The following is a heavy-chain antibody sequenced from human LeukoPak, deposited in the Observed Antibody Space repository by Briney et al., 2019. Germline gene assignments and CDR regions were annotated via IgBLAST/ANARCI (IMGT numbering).Heavy chain of an antibody. CDR2: ISSSSSYI. V-gene: IGHV3-21*04. CDR1: GFTVSSYS. Sequence: GGSLRLSCAASGFTVSSYSMNWVRQAPGKGLEWVSSISSSSSYIYYADSVKGRFTISRDNAKNSLYLQMNSLRAEDTAVYYCARVQKGIAAAGTGGGWFEPWGQGTLVTVSA. J-gene: IGHJ5*02. CDR3: ARVQKGIAAAGTGGGWFEP. D-gene: IGHD6-13*01.